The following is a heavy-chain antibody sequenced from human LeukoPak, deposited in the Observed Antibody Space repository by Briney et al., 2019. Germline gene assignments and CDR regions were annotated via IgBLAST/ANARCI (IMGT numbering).Heavy chain of an antibody. D-gene: IGHD3-22*01. CDR2: IRNKVDGGTT. V-gene: IGHV3-15*01. J-gene: IGHJ3*02. CDR3: PKFNDKDAFDM. Sequence: GGSLRLSCAASGFSFTNDWMSWVRQAPGRGLEWVGLIRNKVDGGTTDYAAPVEGRFTISRDDSKNTLFLQMHSLQTEDTAVYYCPKFNDKDAFDMWGQGTTVTVSS. CDR1: GFSFTNDW.